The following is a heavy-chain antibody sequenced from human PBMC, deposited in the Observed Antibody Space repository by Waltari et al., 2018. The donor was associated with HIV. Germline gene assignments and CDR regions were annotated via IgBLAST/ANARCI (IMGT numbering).Heavy chain of an antibody. CDR3: ARGVDTAMVIDWVDP. J-gene: IGHJ5*02. CDR2: INAGNGNT. Sequence: QVQLVQSGAEVKKPGASVKVSCKASGYTFTSYAMHWVRQAPGQRLEWMGWINAGNGNTKYSQKFQGRVTITRDTSASTAYMELSSLRSEDTAVYYCARGVDTAMVIDWVDPWGQGTLVTVSS. D-gene: IGHD5-18*01. CDR1: GYTFTSYA. V-gene: IGHV1-3*01.